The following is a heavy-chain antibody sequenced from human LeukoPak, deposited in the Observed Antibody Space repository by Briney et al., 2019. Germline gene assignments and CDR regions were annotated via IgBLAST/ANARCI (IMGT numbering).Heavy chain of an antibody. CDR2: ISSSSSTI. J-gene: IGHJ4*02. CDR1: GFTFSSYS. CDR3: ARVISSGWYLVDY. D-gene: IGHD6-19*01. Sequence: GGSLRLSCAASGFTFSSYSMNWVRQAPGKGLEWVSYISSSSSTIYYADSVKGRFTISRDNAKNSLYLQMNSLRAEDTAVYYCARVISSGWYLVDYWRQGTLVTVSS. V-gene: IGHV3-48*01.